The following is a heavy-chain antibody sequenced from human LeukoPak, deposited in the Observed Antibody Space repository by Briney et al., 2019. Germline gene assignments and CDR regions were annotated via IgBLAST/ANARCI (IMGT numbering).Heavy chain of an antibody. CDR2: ISYDGSNK. Sequence: GRSLRLSCAASGFTFSSYAMHWVRQAPGKGLEWVAVISYDGSNKYYADSVKGRFTISRDNSKNMLYQQMNSLRAEDTAVYYCAREGDYYDSSGYYFDYWGQGTLVTVSS. CDR1: GFTFSSYA. V-gene: IGHV3-30*04. CDR3: AREGDYYDSSGYYFDY. D-gene: IGHD3-22*01. J-gene: IGHJ4*02.